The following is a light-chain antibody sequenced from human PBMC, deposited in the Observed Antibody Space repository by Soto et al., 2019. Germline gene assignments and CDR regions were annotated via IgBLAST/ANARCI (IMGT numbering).Light chain of an antibody. J-gene: IGKJ3*01. CDR1: QDILSW. CDR3: QQANTFPIT. CDR2: ASS. Sequence: DIQMTQSPSSVSASVGDTVTITCRASQDILSWLAWYQQKPGEAPRLLIYASSNLQSGVPSRFSGSRSGTEFTLTIHSLQPEDFATYYCQQANTFPITFGPGTRLDIK. V-gene: IGKV1-12*01.